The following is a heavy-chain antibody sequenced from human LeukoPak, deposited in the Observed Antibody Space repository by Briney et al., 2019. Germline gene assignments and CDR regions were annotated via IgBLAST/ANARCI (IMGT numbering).Heavy chain of an antibody. D-gene: IGHD6-19*01. Sequence: GASVKVSCKASGYTFTSYYMHWVRQAPGQGLEGMGIINPSGGSTSYAQKFQGRVTMTRDTSTSTVYMELSSLRSEDTAVYYCARGGRQWLVRWTFDYWGQGTLVTVSS. J-gene: IGHJ4*02. CDR3: ARGGRQWLVRWTFDY. CDR1: GYTFTSYY. V-gene: IGHV1-46*01. CDR2: INPSGGST.